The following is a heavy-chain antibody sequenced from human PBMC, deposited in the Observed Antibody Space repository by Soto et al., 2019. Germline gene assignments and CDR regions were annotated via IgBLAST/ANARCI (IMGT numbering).Heavy chain of an antibody. CDR3: ERSSSGWYFDY. Sequence: EVQLLESGGGLVQPGGSLRLSCAAPGFTFSNYAMNWVRQAPGKGLEWVSVISGSGGSTYYADSVKGRFTISRDNSKNTLYLQMNSLRGEDTAVYYCERSSSGWYFDYWGQGTLVTVSS. V-gene: IGHV3-23*01. CDR2: ISGSGGST. D-gene: IGHD6-19*01. CDR1: GFTFSNYA. J-gene: IGHJ4*02.